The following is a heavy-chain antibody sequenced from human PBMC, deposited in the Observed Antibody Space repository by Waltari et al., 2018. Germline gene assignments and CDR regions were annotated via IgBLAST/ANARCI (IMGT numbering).Heavy chain of an antibody. V-gene: IGHV4-31*01. CDR2: IYFSGST. D-gene: IGHD6-19*01. CDR1: GDSITSGGYF. CDR3: ARGSSGWNWLDP. J-gene: IGHJ5*02. Sequence: QVQLQESGPGLVKPSQTLSLTSPVSGDSITSGGYFWNWIRQHPGKGLEWLGYIYFSGSTYYNPSLRGQITMSRDTSKNQVSLELSSVTAADTAVYYCARGSSGWNWLDPWGQGTLVTVSS.